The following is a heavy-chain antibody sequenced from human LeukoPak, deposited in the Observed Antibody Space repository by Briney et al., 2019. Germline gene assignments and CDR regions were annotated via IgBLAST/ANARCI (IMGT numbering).Heavy chain of an antibody. CDR3: ARHPPHSYSSSPSPPPDY. CDR1: GYSFTSYW. Sequence: GESLQISCKGSGYSFTSYWIGWVRQMPGKGLEWMGIIYPGDSDTRYSPSFQGQVTISADKSISTAYLQWSSLKASDTAMYYCARHPPHSYSSSPSPPPDYWGQGTLVTVSS. CDR2: IYPGDSDT. V-gene: IGHV5-51*01. D-gene: IGHD6-13*01. J-gene: IGHJ4*02.